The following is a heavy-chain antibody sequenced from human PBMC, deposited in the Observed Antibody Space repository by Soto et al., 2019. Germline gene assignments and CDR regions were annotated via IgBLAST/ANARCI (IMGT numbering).Heavy chain of an antibody. CDR1: GGSLSGGD. V-gene: IGHV4-34*01. J-gene: IGHJ5*01. D-gene: IGHD2-2*02. CDR2: INHSGST. CDR3: APRFYTSGVLFDS. Sequence: ASEARCVTCAGYGGSLSGGDWIGSRQPPGKGLEWIGEINHSGSTNYNPSLKSRVTISVDTSKNQFSLKLTSVTAADTAVYYCAPRFYTSGVLFDSWGQGTPVT.